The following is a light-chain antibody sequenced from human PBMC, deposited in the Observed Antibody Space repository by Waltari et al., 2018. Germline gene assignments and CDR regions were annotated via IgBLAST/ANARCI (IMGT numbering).Light chain of an antibody. Sequence: DIQMSQSPSSLSASVGARVTITCRANQDISSYLTWFQQRPGKAPKLLIYSANTLASGVPSRFSGSGSGTEFTLTISSLQPEESATYFCQQGKSYPYSFGQGTKVEIK. J-gene: IGKJ2*03. CDR2: SAN. CDR1: QDISSY. V-gene: IGKV1-9*01. CDR3: QQGKSYPYS.